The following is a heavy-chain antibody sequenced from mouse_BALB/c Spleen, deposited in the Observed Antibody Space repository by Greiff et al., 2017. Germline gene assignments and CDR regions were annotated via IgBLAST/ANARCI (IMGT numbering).Heavy chain of an antibody. V-gene: IGHV3-8*02. CDR3: ARGITTVVAPSWFAY. CDR2: ISYSGST. J-gene: IGHJ3*01. D-gene: IGHD1-1*01. Sequence: DVKLLESGPSLVKPSQTLSLTCSVTGDSITSGYWNWIRKFPGNKLEYMGYISYSGSTYYNPSLKSRISITRDTSKNQYYLQLNSVTTEDTATYYCARGITTVVAPSWFAYWGQGTLVTVSA. CDR1: GDSITSGY.